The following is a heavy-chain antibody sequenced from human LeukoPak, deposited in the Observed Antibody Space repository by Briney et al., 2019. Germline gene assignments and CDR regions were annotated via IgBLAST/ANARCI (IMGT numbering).Heavy chain of an antibody. D-gene: IGHD6-19*01. CDR1: GFTFSSHT. CDR3: ARCTIGDGSGWCTWFDP. Sequence: GGSLRLSCAASGFTFSSHTMNWVRQAPGKGLQWVSSITTTGATTYYADSVKGRFTISRDNFKNTVFLQMKSLRAEDTAVYYCARCTIGDGSGWCTWFDPCGQGTLVTVSS. CDR2: ITTTGATT. J-gene: IGHJ5*02. V-gene: IGHV3-23*01.